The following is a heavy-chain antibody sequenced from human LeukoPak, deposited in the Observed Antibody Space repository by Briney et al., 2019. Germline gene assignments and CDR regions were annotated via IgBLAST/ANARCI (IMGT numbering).Heavy chain of an antibody. CDR3: ARWPLWFGEGTLVGYDY. CDR1: RDTFTDSY. J-gene: IGHJ4*02. V-gene: IGHV1-2*02. Sequence: GASVKVSCKASRDTFTDSYIHWVRQAPGQGLEWMGWINPNNGGAIYAEKFQGRVTMTRDTSINTAYMDLNRLRSDDTAVYYCARWPLWFGEGTLVGYDYWGQGTLVTVSS. CDR2: INPNNGGA. D-gene: IGHD3-10*01.